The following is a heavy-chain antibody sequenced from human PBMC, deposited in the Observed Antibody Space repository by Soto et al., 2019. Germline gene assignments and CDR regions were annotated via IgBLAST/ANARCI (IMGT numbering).Heavy chain of an antibody. CDR1: GFTFSSYA. CDR3: ARDGRIETFDY. D-gene: IGHD2-15*01. Sequence: QVQLVESGGGVVQPGRSLRLSCAASGFTFSSYAMHWVRQARGKGLEWVAVISYDGSNKYYADSVKGRFTISRDNSKNTLYLQMNSLRAEHMAVYYCARDGRIETFDYWGQGTLVTVSS. CDR2: ISYDGSNK. V-gene: IGHV3-30-3*01. J-gene: IGHJ4*02.